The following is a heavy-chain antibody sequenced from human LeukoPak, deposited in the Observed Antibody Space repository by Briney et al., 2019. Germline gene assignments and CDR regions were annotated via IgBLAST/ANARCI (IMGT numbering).Heavy chain of an antibody. Sequence: GGSLRLSCAASGFTFSAYWMSWVRQAPGKGLEWVAQIKEDGSERYYVDSVKGRFTISRDNAKNSLYLQMNSLRAEDTAVYYCARATGYSSGWDFDYWGQGTLVTVSS. CDR1: GFTFSAYW. CDR2: IKEDGSER. J-gene: IGHJ4*02. D-gene: IGHD6-19*01. CDR3: ARATGYSSGWDFDY. V-gene: IGHV3-7*04.